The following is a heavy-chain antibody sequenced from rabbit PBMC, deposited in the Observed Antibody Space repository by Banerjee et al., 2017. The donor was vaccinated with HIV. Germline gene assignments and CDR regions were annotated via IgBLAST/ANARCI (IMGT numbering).Heavy chain of an antibody. V-gene: IGHV1S47*01. CDR2: IYIGGVIT. D-gene: IGHD2-1*01. Sequence: QEQLVESGGGLVQPGGSLKLSCKASGFDFSSYGVSWVRQAPGKGPEWIACIYIGGVITHYASWAKGRFTITRSTSLNTVTLQMTSLTAADTATYFCARDPSYDEYGDSLYYFDLWGQGTLVTVS. CDR1: GFDFSSYG. CDR3: ARDPSYDEYGDSLYYFDL. J-gene: IGHJ4*01.